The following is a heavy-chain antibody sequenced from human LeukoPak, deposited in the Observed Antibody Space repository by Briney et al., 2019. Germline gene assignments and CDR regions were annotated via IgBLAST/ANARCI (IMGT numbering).Heavy chain of an antibody. V-gene: IGHV1-69*06. Sequence: SVKVSCKASGGTFSNYAFSWVRQAPGQGLEWMGRILPISGTTNYAQNFQGRVTITADKYTNTVYMELSSLRSEDTAVYYCARDGRGGRENWFDPWGQGTLVTVSS. CDR1: GGTFSNYA. CDR2: ILPISGTT. CDR3: ARDGRGGRENWFDP. D-gene: IGHD2-15*01. J-gene: IGHJ5*02.